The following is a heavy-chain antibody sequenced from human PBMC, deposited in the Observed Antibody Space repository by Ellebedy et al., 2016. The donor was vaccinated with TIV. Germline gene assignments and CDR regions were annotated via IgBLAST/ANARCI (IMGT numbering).Heavy chain of an antibody. D-gene: IGHD3-10*01. J-gene: IGHJ4*02. Sequence: MPSETLSLTFTVSGDSISSFNWSWVRQPQGKGLECMGYIYHTGSTNYNPSLKSRVTISLDTSTNQFFLNLSSVTAADTAFYYCARVGSRPLRLLSVYYVDSWGQGTLVTVAS. V-gene: IGHV4-59*01. CDR1: GDSISSFN. CDR2: IYHTGST. CDR3: ARVGSRPLRLLSVYYVDS.